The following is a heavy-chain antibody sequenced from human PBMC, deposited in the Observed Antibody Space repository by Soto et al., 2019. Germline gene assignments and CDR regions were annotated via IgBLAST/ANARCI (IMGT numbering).Heavy chain of an antibody. CDR2: IIPIFGTA. Sequence: QVQLVQSGAEVKKPGSSVKVSCKASGGTFSSYAISWVRQAPGQGLEWMGGIIPIFGTANYAQKFQGRVTITADESTSTAYMELSSLRSEDTAVYYCAGELVVTKGLDYYYGMDVWGQGTTVTVSS. CDR3: AGELVVTKGLDYYYGMDV. V-gene: IGHV1-69*12. CDR1: GGTFSSYA. D-gene: IGHD4-17*01. J-gene: IGHJ6*02.